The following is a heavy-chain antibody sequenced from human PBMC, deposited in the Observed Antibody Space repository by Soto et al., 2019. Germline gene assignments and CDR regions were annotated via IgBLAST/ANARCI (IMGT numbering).Heavy chain of an antibody. D-gene: IGHD2-15*01. CDR2: ISWDGGST. Sequence: GGSLILSCAASGFTFNGYTMRWVRQAPGKGLEWVSLISWDGGSTYYADSVKGRFTISRDNSKNSLYLQMNSLRTEYCAVYYCEKDCVYGSISWSLDFWGQGTLVTVSS. V-gene: IGHV3-43*01. CDR3: EKDCVYGSISWSLDF. CDR1: GFTFNGYT. J-gene: IGHJ4*02.